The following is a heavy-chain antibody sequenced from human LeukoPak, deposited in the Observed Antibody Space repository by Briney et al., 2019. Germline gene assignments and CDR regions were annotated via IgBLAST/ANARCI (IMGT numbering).Heavy chain of an antibody. CDR2: MNPNSGNT. CDR3: ARGANYYDSSGYWSDY. D-gene: IGHD3-22*01. Sequence: ASVTVSCKASGYTFTSYDINWVRQAPGQGLEWMGWMNPNSGNTDYAQKFQGRVTITRNTSISTAYMELSSLRYEDTAVYYCARGANYYDSSGYWSDYWGQGTLVTVSS. J-gene: IGHJ4*02. CDR1: GYTFTSYD. V-gene: IGHV1-8*03.